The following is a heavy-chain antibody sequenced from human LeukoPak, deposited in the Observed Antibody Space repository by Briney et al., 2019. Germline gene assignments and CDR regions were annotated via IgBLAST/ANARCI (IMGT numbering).Heavy chain of an antibody. CDR1: GFTVSSNY. CDR2: IYSGGST. J-gene: IGHJ4*02. CDR3: ARSKHYYGGYFDY. Sequence: GGSLRPSCAASGFTVSSNYMSWVRQAPGKGLEWVSVIYSGGSTYYADSVKGRFTISRDNSKNTLYLQMNSLRAEDTAVYYCARSKHYYGGYFDYWGQGTLVTVSS. D-gene: IGHD4-23*01. V-gene: IGHV3-53*01.